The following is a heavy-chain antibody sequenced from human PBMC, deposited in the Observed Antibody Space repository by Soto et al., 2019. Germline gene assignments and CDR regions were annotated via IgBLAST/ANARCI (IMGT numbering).Heavy chain of an antibody. CDR1: GFTFSSYW. V-gene: IGHV3-74*01. CDR3: ARDQSVAGPTTMFDP. Sequence: GGSLRLSCAASGFTFSSYWMHWVRQAPGKGLVWVSRINTDGSSTTYADSVKGRFTISRDNAKNTLYLQMNSLRAEDTAMYYCARDQSVAGPTTMFDPWGQATLVTVSS. D-gene: IGHD6-19*01. J-gene: IGHJ5*02. CDR2: INTDGSST.